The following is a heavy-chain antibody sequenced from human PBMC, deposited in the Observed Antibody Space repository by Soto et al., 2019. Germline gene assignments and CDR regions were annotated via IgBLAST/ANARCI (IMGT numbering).Heavy chain of an antibody. D-gene: IGHD2-15*01. CDR3: ARETYCRGGRCGDS. CDR1: GGTFSSYT. V-gene: IGHV1-69*08. Sequence: QVQLVQSGAEVKKPGSSVKVSCKASGGTFSSYTISWVRQAPGQGLEWMGRIIPILGIANYAQKFQGRVTITADKSTSTAYMELRSLRSEETAVYYCARETYCRGGRCGDSWGQGSLVTVSS. CDR2: IIPILGIA. J-gene: IGHJ5*01.